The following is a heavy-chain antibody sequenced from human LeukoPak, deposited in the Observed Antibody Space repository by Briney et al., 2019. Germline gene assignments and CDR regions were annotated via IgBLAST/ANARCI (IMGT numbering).Heavy chain of an antibody. CDR2: IYYSGST. CDR1: GGSISSGDYY. D-gene: IGHD3-16*02. J-gene: IGHJ5*02. CDR3: ARGVLRLGELSS. V-gene: IGHV4-30-4*08. Sequence: SETLTLTSTVSGGSISSGDYYWSWIRQPPGKGLQRIGYIYYSGSTYYNPSLKGRVTISVDTAKNQFSLKLSSVTAADTAVYYCARGVLRLGELSSWGQGTLVTVSS.